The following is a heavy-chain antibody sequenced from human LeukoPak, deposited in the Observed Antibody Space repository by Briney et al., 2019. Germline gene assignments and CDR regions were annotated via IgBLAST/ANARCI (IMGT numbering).Heavy chain of an antibody. CDR2: ITGNGATT. Sequence: GGSLRLSCAASGFIFSNYGMNCVRQAPGKGLEWLSGITGNGATTYYADSVKGRFTIPRDNYRNKVYLKMNSLRAEDTAVYYCANDLGWIQLNLGRGQGTLVTVSS. V-gene: IGHV3-23*01. CDR3: ANDLGWIQLNLG. CDR1: GFIFSNYG. J-gene: IGHJ4*02. D-gene: IGHD5-18*01.